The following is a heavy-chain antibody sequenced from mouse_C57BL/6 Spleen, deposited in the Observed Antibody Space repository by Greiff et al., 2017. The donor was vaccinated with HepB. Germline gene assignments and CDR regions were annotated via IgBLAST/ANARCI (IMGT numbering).Heavy chain of an antibody. V-gene: IGHV1-81*01. CDR2: IYPRSGNT. J-gene: IGHJ4*01. CDR3: ARWGNHENAMDY. D-gene: IGHD2-1*01. Sequence: VKLQESGAELARPGASVKLSCKASGYTFTSYGISWVKQRTGQGLEWIGEIYPRSGNTYYNEKFKGKATLTADKSSSTAYMELRSLTSEDSAVYFCARWGNHENAMDYWGQGTSVTVSS. CDR1: GYTFTSYG.